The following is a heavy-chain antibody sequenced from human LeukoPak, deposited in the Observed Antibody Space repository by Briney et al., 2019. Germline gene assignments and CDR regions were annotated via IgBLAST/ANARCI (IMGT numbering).Heavy chain of an antibody. Sequence: PSETLSLTCTVSGGSISSSSYYWGWIRQPPGKGLEWIGSIYYSGSTYYNPSLKSRVTISLDTSKNQFSLKLSSVTAADTAVYYCARGPYKYDSSGCFDYWGQGTLVTVSS. CDR3: ARGPYKYDSSGCFDY. CDR1: GGSISSSSYY. D-gene: IGHD3-22*01. CDR2: IYYSGST. J-gene: IGHJ4*02. V-gene: IGHV4-39*07.